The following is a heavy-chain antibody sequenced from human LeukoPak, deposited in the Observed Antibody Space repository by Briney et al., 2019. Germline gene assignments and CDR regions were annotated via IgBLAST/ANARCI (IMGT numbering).Heavy chain of an antibody. J-gene: IGHJ4*02. D-gene: IGHD2-15*01. CDR2: ISGSGGST. Sequence: GGSLRLSCAASGFTLSSYAMSWVRQAPGKGLEWVSAISGSGGSTYYADSVKGRFTISRDNSKNTLYLQMDSLRAEDTAVYYCAKGADYCSGGSCYFYYFDYWGQGTLVTVSS. V-gene: IGHV3-23*01. CDR3: AKGADYCSGGSCYFYYFDY. CDR1: GFTLSSYA.